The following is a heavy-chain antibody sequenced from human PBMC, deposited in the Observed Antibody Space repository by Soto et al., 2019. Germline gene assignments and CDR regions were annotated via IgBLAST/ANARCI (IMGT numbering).Heavy chain of an antibody. V-gene: IGHV3-48*02. CDR3: AIAPIRALDY. Sequence: EVQLVDSGGGLVQPGGSLRLSCAASGFTFSSYTMNWVRQAPGKGLEWISYISSSSRTIYYADSVKGRFTISRDNAQNSLYLQMTSLRDEYTAVYYCAIAPIRALDYWGQGTLVTVSS. D-gene: IGHD5-12*01. J-gene: IGHJ4*02. CDR1: GFTFSSYT. CDR2: ISSSSRTI.